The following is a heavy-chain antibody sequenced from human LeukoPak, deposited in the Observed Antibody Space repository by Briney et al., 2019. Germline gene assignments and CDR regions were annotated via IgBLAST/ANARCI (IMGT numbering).Heavy chain of an antibody. J-gene: IGHJ4*02. CDR2: ISYDGSNK. CDR3: ARELTIFGVVIMFDY. V-gene: IGHV3-30-3*01. Sequence: GGSLRLSCAASGFTFSSYAMHWVRHAPGKGLEWVAVISYDGSNKYYADSVKGRFTISRDNSKNTLYLQMNSLRAEDTAVYYCARELTIFGVVIMFDYWGQGTLVTVSS. CDR1: GFTFSSYA. D-gene: IGHD3-3*01.